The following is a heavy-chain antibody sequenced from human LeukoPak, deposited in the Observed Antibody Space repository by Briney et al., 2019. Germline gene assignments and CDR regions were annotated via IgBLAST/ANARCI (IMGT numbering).Heavy chain of an antibody. CDR2: IYFSGST. Sequence: SEALSLTCTVSGGSISSFYWSWFYWSWIRQPPGKGLEWIGYIYFSGSTNYNPSLKSRVTISVDTSKNQFSLKLSSVTAADTAVYYCARQTRRRRFDYWGQGTLVTVSS. V-gene: IGHV4-61*08. CDR3: ARQTRRRRFDY. J-gene: IGHJ4*02. CDR1: GGSISS.